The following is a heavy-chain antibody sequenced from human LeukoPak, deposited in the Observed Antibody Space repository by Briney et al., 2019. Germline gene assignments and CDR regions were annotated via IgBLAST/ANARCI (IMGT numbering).Heavy chain of an antibody. J-gene: IGHJ4*02. Sequence: ASVKVSCKASGYTFTGSYIHWVRQAPGQGLEWMGWINPNSGDTHYAQKFQGRVTMTGDTSIDTAYMELSRLRSDDTALYYCARDRSVFFFDCWGQGTLVTVSS. CDR1: GYTFTGSY. CDR2: INPNSGDT. CDR3: ARDRSVFFFDC. V-gene: IGHV1-2*02. D-gene: IGHD3-3*01.